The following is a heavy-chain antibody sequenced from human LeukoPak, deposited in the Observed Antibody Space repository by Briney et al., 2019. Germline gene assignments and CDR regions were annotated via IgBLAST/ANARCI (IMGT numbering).Heavy chain of an antibody. CDR3: ARLYDGSAYHADHFDY. D-gene: IGHD3-22*01. J-gene: IGHJ4*02. CDR1: GFTFNSYE. V-gene: IGHV3-21*01. Sequence: GGSLRLSCVASGFTFNSYEMNWVRQAPGKGLEWVSFISSSSSYIYYADSVKGRFTISRDNAKNSLYLQMNSLRAEDTAVYYCARLYDGSAYHADHFDYWGQGTLVIVSS. CDR2: ISSSSSYI.